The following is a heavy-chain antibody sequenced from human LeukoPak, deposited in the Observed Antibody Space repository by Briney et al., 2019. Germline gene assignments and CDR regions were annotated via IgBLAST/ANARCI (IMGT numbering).Heavy chain of an antibody. CDR2: IYYSGST. J-gene: IGHJ5*02. CDR1: GGSISSYN. D-gene: IGHD6-19*01. CDR3: ARDWLGQWLVPGWFDP. V-gene: IGHV4-59*01. Sequence: SETLSLTCTVSGGSISSYNWSWIRQPPGKGLERIGYIYYSGSTNYNPSLKSRVTVSVDTSKNQFSLKLSSVTAADTAVYYCARDWLGQWLVPGWFDPWGQGTLVTVSS.